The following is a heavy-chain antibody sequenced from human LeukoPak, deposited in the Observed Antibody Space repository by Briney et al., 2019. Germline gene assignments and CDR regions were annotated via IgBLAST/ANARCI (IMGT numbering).Heavy chain of an antibody. J-gene: IGHJ4*02. D-gene: IGHD3-16*01. CDR2: IIPIFGTT. V-gene: IGHV1-69*06. CDR3: ARDNDSRDPPHFDY. Sequence: ASVKVSCKASGGTFSSYAISWVRQAPGQGPELMGGIIPIFGTTNYARKFRGRVTLTADKSTRTAYMELSSLRYEDTAVYYCARDNDSRDPPHFDYWGQGTLVTVSS. CDR1: GGTFSSYA.